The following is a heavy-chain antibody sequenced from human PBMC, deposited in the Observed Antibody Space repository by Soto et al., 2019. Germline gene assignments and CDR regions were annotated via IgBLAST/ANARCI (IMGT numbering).Heavy chain of an antibody. V-gene: IGHV3-23*01. Sequence: EVQLLESGGGLVQPGGSLRLSCAASGFTFSSYAMSWVRQAPGKGLEWVSAISGSGVSTYYADSVKGLFTISRDNSKNTLYLQMNSRRAEDRAVYYCAKDQRFLEWLLAVWYFCYWGQVTLFTVSS. J-gene: IGHJ4*02. D-gene: IGHD3-3*01. CDR1: GFTFSSYA. CDR2: ISGSGVST. CDR3: AKDQRFLEWLLAVWYFCY.